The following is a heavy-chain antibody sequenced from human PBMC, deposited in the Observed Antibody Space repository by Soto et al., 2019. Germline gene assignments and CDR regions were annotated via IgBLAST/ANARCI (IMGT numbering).Heavy chain of an antibody. D-gene: IGHD7-27*01. CDR2: IYYSGST. CDR3: ASHDLGFDY. J-gene: IGHJ4*02. Sequence: QVQLQESGPGLVKPSETLSLTCTVSGGSISSYYWSWIRQPPGKGLEWIGYIYYSGSTNYNPSLKSRVTISVDTSKNQFSLKLSSVTAADTAVYYCASHDLGFDYWGQGTLVTVSS. V-gene: IGHV4-59*01. CDR1: GGSISSYY.